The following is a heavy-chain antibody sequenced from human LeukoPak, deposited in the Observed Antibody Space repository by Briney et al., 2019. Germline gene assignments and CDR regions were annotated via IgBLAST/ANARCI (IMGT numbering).Heavy chain of an antibody. CDR3: ARGALTGYFPLNAFDI. Sequence: SETLSLTCAVSGGSISSGGYSWSWIRQPPGKGLEWIGYIYHSGSTYYNPSLKSRVTISVDRSKNQFSLKLSSVTAADTAVYYCARGALTGYFPLNAFDIWGQGTMVTVSS. D-gene: IGHD3-9*01. V-gene: IGHV4-30-2*01. J-gene: IGHJ3*02. CDR2: IYHSGST. CDR1: GGSISSGGYS.